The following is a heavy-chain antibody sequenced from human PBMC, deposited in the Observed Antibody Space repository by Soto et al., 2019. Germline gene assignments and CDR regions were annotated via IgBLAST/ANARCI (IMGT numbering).Heavy chain of an antibody. J-gene: IGHJ4*02. CDR2: IIPIFGTP. V-gene: IGHV1-69*13. CDR1: GGFFSSYA. Sequence: GASVKVSCNASGGFFSSYAISWVRQAPGQGLEWMGGIIPIFGTPSYAQKFQGRVTITADEAARTAYMELSSLRSEDTAVYYGAREYRSSSGRFDNWGQGTLVTVSS. D-gene: IGHD6-6*01. CDR3: AREYRSSSGRFDN.